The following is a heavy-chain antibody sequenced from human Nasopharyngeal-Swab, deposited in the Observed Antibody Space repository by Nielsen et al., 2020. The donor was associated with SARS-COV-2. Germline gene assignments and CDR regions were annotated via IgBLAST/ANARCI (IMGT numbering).Heavy chain of an antibody. CDR3: ARARITMIVVVDAFDI. Sequence: LRLSCTVSGGTISSGGYYWSWIRQHPGKGLEWIGYIYYSRSTYYNPSLKSRVTISVDTSKNQFSLKLSSVTAADTAVYYCARARITMIVVVDAFDIWGQGTMVTVSS. V-gene: IGHV4-31*03. D-gene: IGHD3-22*01. CDR1: GGTISSGGYY. J-gene: IGHJ3*02. CDR2: IYYSRST.